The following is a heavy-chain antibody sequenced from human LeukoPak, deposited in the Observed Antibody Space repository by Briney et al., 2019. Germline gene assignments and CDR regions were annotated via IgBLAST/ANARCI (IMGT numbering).Heavy chain of an antibody. Sequence: SVKVTCKASGDTFSSYAISWVRQAPGQGLEWMGGIIPIFGTANYAQKFQGRVTITADESTSTAYMELSSLRSEDTAVYYCARGRMAGTYVFDYWGQGTLVTDSS. J-gene: IGHJ4*02. V-gene: IGHV1-69*13. D-gene: IGHD6-19*01. CDR3: ARGRMAGTYVFDY. CDR2: IIPIFGTA. CDR1: GDTFSSYA.